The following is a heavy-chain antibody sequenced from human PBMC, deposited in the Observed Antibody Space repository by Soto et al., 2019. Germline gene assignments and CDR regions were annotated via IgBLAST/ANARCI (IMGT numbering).Heavy chain of an antibody. CDR3: ARVHSSGWYVYYYYGMDV. J-gene: IGHJ6*02. Sequence: PSQTLSLTCAISGDSVSSNSAAWNWIRQSPSRGLEWLGRTYYRSKWYNDYAVSVKSRITINPDTSKNQFSLQLNSVTPEDTSVYYCARVHSSGWYVYYYYGMDVWGQGTTVTVSS. V-gene: IGHV6-1*01. CDR2: TYYRSKWYN. D-gene: IGHD6-19*01. CDR1: GDSVSSNSAA.